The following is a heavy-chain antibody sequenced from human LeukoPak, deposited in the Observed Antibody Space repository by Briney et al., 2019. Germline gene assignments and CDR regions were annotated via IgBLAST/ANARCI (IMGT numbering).Heavy chain of an antibody. CDR3: ASLSRWELQYFDY. CDR2: IYYSGST. V-gene: IGHV4-59*01. CDR1: GGSISSYY. J-gene: IGHJ4*02. D-gene: IGHD1-26*01. Sequence: SETLSLTCTVAGGSISSYYWSWIRQPPGKGLEWIGYIYYSGSTNYNPSLKSRVTISVDTSKNQFSLKLSSVTAADTAVYYCASLSRWELQYFDYWGQGTLVTVSS.